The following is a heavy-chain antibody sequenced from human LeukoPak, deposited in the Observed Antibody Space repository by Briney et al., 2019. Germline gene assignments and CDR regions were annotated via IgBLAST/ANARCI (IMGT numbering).Heavy chain of an antibody. CDR1: GYTFTFYY. D-gene: IGHD1-26*01. V-gene: IGHV1-2*02. CDR2: INPNSGDT. Sequence: ASVKVSFKASGYTFTFYYMHWVRQAPGQGLEWMGWINPNSGDTNYAQNFQGRVTMTRDTSVSTAYMELSSLRSDDTAVFYCAREYSGSYNPWGQGTLVTVSS. J-gene: IGHJ5*02. CDR3: AREYSGSYNP.